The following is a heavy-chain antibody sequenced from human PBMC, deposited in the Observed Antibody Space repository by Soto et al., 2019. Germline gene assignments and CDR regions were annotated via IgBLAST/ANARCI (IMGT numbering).Heavy chain of an antibody. CDR1: GYSFTSYW. CDR3: AGGGVRGVITRTRDYYGMDV. D-gene: IGHD3-10*01. J-gene: IGHJ6*02. Sequence: PGESLKISCKGSGYSFTSYWIGWVRQMPGKGLELMGIIYPGGSDTRYSPSFQGQVTISADKSISTAYLQWSSLKASDTAMYYCAGGGVRGVITRTRDYYGMDVWGQGTTVTVSS. CDR2: IYPGGSDT. V-gene: IGHV5-51*01.